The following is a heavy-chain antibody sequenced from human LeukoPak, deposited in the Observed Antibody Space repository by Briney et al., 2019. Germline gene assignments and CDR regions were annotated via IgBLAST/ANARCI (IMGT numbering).Heavy chain of an antibody. CDR1: GFTFSDYY. D-gene: IGHD3-9*01. V-gene: IGHV3-11*01. CDR2: ISSSGSPI. J-gene: IGHJ3*02. Sequence: GGSLRLSCAASGFTFSDYYMTWIRQAPGKGLEWVSSISSSGSPIYYADSVKGRFTISRDNAKKSLYLQMNSLRAEDTAVYYCARTEPEHILTGLGAFDIWGQGTMVTVSS. CDR3: ARTEPEHILTGLGAFDI.